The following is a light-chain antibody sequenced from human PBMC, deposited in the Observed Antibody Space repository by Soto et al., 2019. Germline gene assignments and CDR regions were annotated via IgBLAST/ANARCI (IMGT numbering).Light chain of an antibody. CDR3: HQYNYWPPRT. Sequence: EVVMTQSPATLSVSPGERATLSCRASQTINSNLAWYQQKPGQAPRLLIHGATTRATGIPGRFSGSGSGTEFTLTISSLQSEDIAVYYCHQYNYWPPRTFGQGTKVEI. CDR1: QTINSN. CDR2: GAT. J-gene: IGKJ1*01. V-gene: IGKV3-15*01.